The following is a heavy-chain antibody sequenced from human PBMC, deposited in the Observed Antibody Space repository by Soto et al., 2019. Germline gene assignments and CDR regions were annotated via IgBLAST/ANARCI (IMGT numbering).Heavy chain of an antibody. CDR3: AKDGRGGSSWYYFDY. CDR2: ISYDGSNK. V-gene: IGHV3-30*18. J-gene: IGHJ4*02. CDR1: GFTFSSYG. D-gene: IGHD6-13*01. Sequence: QVQLVESGGGVVQPGRSLRLSCAASGFTFSSYGMHWVRQAPGKGLEWVAVISYDGSNKYYADSVKGRFTISRDNSKNTLYLQMNSLRAEDTAVYYCAKDGRGGSSWYYFDYWGQGTLVTVSS.